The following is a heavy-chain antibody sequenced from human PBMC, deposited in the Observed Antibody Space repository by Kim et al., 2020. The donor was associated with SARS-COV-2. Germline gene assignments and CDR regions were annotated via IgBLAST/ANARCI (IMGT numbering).Heavy chain of an antibody. Sequence: SETLSLTCTVSGGSISSSSYYWGWIRQPPGKGLEWIGSIYYSGSTYYNPSLKSRVTISVDTSKNQFSLKLSSVTAADTAVYYCARVRGDSGYDIGYWGQG. CDR3: ARVRGDSGYDIGY. CDR1: GGSISSSSYY. V-gene: IGHV4-39*07. J-gene: IGHJ4*02. CDR2: IYYSGST. D-gene: IGHD5-12*01.